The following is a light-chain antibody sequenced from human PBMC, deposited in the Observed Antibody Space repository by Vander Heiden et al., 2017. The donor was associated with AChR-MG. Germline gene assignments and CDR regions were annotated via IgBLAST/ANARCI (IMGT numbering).Light chain of an antibody. Sequence: EIVLTQSPATLSLSPGERATLSCRASQSVSSYLAWYQQKPGQAPRLLIYDASNRATGIPARFSGSGSGTDFTLTISSLEPEDFAGYDGQLALTFGGGTKVEIK. CDR1: QSVSSY. CDR3: QLALT. J-gene: IGKJ4*01. V-gene: IGKV3-11*01. CDR2: DAS.